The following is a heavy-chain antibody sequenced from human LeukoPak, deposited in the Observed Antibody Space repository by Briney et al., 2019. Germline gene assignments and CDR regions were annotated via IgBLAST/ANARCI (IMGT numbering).Heavy chain of an antibody. Sequence: ASVKVSCKASGYTFTSYDINWVRQATGQGLEWMGWMNPNSGNTGYAQKFQGRVTMTRNTSISTAYMELCSLRSEDTAVYYCARSGYDYNWFDPWGQGTLVTVSS. J-gene: IGHJ5*02. CDR3: ARSGYDYNWFDP. V-gene: IGHV1-8*01. CDR2: MNPNSGNT. D-gene: IGHD5-12*01. CDR1: GYTFTSYD.